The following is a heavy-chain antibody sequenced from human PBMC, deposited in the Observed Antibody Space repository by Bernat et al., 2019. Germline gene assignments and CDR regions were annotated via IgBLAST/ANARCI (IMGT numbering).Heavy chain of an antibody. CDR2: ISAYNGNT. V-gene: IGHV1-18*01. Sequence: QVQLVQSGAEVKKPGASVKVSCKASGYTFTSYGISWVRQAPGQGLEWMGWISAYNGNTNYAQKLQGRVTMTTDTSTSTANMELRSLRTDDTAVYYCARARYCSGGSCLFNYMDVWGKGTTVTVSS. J-gene: IGHJ6*03. CDR3: ARARYCSGGSCLFNYMDV. D-gene: IGHD2-15*01. CDR1: GYTFTSYG.